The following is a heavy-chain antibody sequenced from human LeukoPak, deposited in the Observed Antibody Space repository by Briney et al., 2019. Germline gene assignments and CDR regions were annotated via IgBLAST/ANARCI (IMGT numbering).Heavy chain of an antibody. CDR3: ARDQAIAAAAFPGTPKTYYFDY. CDR2: IIPIFGAP. Sequence: SVKVSCKASAGTFSSYAISWVRQAPGQGLDWVGGIIPIFGAPNYAQNFQGRVTITADESTSTAYMALSSLRSDDTAVYYCARDQAIAAAAFPGTPKTYYFDYWGQGTLVTVSS. J-gene: IGHJ4*02. D-gene: IGHD6-13*01. V-gene: IGHV1-69*01. CDR1: AGTFSSYA.